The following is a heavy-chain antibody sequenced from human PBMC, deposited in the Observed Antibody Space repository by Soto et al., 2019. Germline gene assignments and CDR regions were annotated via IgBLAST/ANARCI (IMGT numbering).Heavy chain of an antibody. D-gene: IGHD3-3*01. V-gene: IGHV4-31*03. CDR1: GGSISSGGYY. Sequence: PSETLSLTCTVSGGSISSGGYYWSWIRQHPGKGLEWIGYIYYSGSTYYNPSLKSRVTISVDTSKNQFSLKLSSVTAADTAVYYCARESPITIFDYWGQGTLVTVSS. CDR3: ARESPITIFDY. CDR2: IYYSGST. J-gene: IGHJ4*02.